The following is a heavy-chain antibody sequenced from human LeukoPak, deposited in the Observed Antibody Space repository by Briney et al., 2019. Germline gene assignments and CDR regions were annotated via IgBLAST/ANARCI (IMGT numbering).Heavy chain of an antibody. Sequence: SVKVSCKASGGTFSSYAISWVRQAPGQGLEWMGGIIPIFGTANYAQKFQGRVTITADKSTSTAYMELSSLRSEDAAVYYCARRLYSGYDYYFDYWGQGTLVTVSS. D-gene: IGHD5-12*01. J-gene: IGHJ4*02. CDR3: ARRLYSGYDYYFDY. CDR2: IIPIFGTA. CDR1: GGTFSSYA. V-gene: IGHV1-69*06.